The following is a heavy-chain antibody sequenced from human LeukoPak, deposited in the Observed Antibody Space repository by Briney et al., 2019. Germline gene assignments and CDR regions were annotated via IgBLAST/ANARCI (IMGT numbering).Heavy chain of an antibody. CDR3: AKYDNFRSHPFDY. J-gene: IGHJ4*02. CDR1: GFTFSSYG. CDR2: IRYDGSNK. D-gene: IGHD3-10*02. Sequence: GGSLRLSCAASGFTFSSYGTHWVRQAPGKGLEWVAFIRYDGSNKYYADSVKGRFTISRDNSKNTLYLQMNSLRAEDTAVYYCAKYDNFRSHPFDYRGQGTLVTVSS. V-gene: IGHV3-30*02.